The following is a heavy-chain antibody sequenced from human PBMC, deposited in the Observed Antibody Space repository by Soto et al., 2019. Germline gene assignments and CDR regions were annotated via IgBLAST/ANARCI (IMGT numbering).Heavy chain of an antibody. D-gene: IGHD3-3*01. CDR3: ALRTYDLRRQNCFVP. CDR2: INPGGSDI. CDR1: GNSFTTYW. V-gene: IGHV5-51*01. Sequence: GESLKISCKDSGNSFTTYWIGWVRQMPGKGPEWMGIINPGGSDILYSPSAQGQVTISADESINTVYLQWSSLKASDTAMYYCALRTYDLRRQNCFVPWGQGSRVTFCS. J-gene: IGHJ5*02.